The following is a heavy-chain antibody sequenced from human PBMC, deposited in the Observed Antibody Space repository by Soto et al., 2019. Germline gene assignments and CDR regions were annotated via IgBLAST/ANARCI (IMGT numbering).Heavy chain of an antibody. CDR1: GYKFIDFH. D-gene: IGHD2-21*01. V-gene: IGHV1-2*02. CDR2: INPHSGGT. J-gene: IGHJ3*01. Sequence: QVQLVQSGAELRKPGASVKVSCETSGYKFIDFHIHWVRQAPGQGLEWMGWINPHSGGTNYAQAFQGRGTMTSDPSITTANMELKRLTSDDTAVYYCARDVAPLGDHRFDFWGQGTMVTVSS. CDR3: ARDVAPLGDHRFDF.